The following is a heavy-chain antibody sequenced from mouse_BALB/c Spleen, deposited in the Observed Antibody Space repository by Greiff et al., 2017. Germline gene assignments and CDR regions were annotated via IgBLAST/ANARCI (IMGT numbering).Heavy chain of an antibody. V-gene: IGHV2-9*02. D-gene: IGHD4-1*01. CDR1: GFSLTSYG. J-gene: IGHJ1*01. Sequence: VKLVESGPGLVAPSQSLSITCTVSGFSLTSYGVHWVRQPPGKGLEWLGVIWAGGSTNYNSALMSRLSISKDNSKSQVFLKMNSLQTDDTAMYYCAREAGTGWYFDVWGAGTTVTVSS. CDR3: AREAGTGWYFDV. CDR2: IWAGGST.